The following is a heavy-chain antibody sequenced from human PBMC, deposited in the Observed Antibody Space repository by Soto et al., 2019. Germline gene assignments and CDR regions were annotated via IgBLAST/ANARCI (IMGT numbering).Heavy chain of an antibody. CDR3: ARDRREILNPTDHPMFDY. Sequence: EVQLVESGGGLVQPGGSLRLTCAASGFTFSSHWMHWDRQVPGKGLVWVSRIKSDGSSTAYADSVKGRFTISRDNAKNTLYLQMKSLRVEDTAIYYCARDRREILNPTDHPMFDYWGQGTLVSVSS. J-gene: IGHJ4*02. CDR2: IKSDGSST. V-gene: IGHV3-74*01. CDR1: GFTFSSHW. D-gene: IGHD2-15*01.